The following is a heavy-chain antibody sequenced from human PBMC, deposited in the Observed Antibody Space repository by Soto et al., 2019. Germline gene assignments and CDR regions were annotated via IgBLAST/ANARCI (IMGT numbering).Heavy chain of an antibody. Sequence: QVQLVQSGAEVKKPGASVKVSCKASGYTFTSYDINWVRQATGQGLEWMGWMNPNSGNTGYAQKLPARVTLTRNTSIRTAYIELSSRRSEDTAGYYCARWPDGYYYYGMDVWGLGTTVTVSS. V-gene: IGHV1-8*01. CDR3: ARWPDGYYYYGMDV. CDR1: GYTFTSYD. J-gene: IGHJ6*02. CDR2: MNPNSGNT.